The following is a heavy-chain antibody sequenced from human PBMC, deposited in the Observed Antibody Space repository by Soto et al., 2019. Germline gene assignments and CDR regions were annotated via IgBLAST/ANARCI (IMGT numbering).Heavy chain of an antibody. J-gene: IGHJ4*02. CDR2: IYYSGST. CDR3: ASGVSSGAFDY. CDR1: VGSISIYY. V-gene: IGHV4-59*01. D-gene: IGHD1-26*01. Sequence: AETLCLTCTVSVGSISIYYWSWIRQPPGKGLEWIGYIYYSGSTNYNPSLKSRVTISVDTSKNQFSLKLSSVTAADTAVYYCASGVSSGAFDYWGQGTMVTVSS.